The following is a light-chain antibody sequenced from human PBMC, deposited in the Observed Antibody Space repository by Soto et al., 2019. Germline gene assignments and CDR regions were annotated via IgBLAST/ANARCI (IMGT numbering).Light chain of an antibody. CDR3: QQSENGPLT. CDR2: DAS. J-gene: IGKJ4*01. V-gene: IGKV1-33*01. CDR1: QDINKY. Sequence: DIQMTQSPSSLSASVGDRITITCQASQDINKYLNWYQQKLGKAPKLLIYDASNLQRGVPSRFSGSGSGTQLSLSISRLQPEDIATYFCQQSENGPLTFGGGTKVEIK.